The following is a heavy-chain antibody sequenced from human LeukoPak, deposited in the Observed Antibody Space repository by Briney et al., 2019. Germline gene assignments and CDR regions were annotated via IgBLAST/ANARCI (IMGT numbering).Heavy chain of an antibody. CDR1: GGSISTYY. V-gene: IGHV4-59*01. J-gene: IGHJ4*02. CDR2: IYNSGNT. CDR3: ARGKIRADLEILTGPPDY. Sequence: PSETLSLTCAVSGGSISTYYWIWIRQPPGKGLEWIGHIYNSGNTNYHPSLKSRVSISVDTSKKQFSLNLRSVTAADTAVYYCARGKIRADLEILTGPPDYWGQGTLVTVSS. D-gene: IGHD3-9*01.